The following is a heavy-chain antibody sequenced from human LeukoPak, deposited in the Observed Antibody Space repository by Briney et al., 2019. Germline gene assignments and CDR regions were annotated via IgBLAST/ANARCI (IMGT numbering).Heavy chain of an antibody. CDR3: ARGSSSNSWYFDY. CDR1: GDSVSSNSAT. Sequence: SQTLSLTCAISGDSVSSNSATWTWIRQSSSRGLEWLGRTYYRSKWYNDYAVSVKSRITINPDTSRNQFSLQLNSVTPEDTAVYYCARGSSSNSWYFDYWGQGPWSPSPQ. CDR2: TYYRSKWYN. D-gene: IGHD6-13*01. J-gene: IGHJ4*02. V-gene: IGHV6-1*01.